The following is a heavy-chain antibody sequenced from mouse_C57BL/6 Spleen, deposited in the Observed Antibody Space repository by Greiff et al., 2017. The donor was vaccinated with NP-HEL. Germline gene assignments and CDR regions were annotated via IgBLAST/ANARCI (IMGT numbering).Heavy chain of an antibody. CDR3: ARSAYGYDGRAY. D-gene: IGHD2-2*01. J-gene: IGHJ3*01. CDR1: GYTFTSYG. V-gene: IGHV1-81*01. Sequence: QVQLKQSGAELARPGASVKLSCKASGYTFTSYGISWVKQRTGQGLEWIGEIYPRSGNTYYNEKFKGKATLTADKSSSTAYMELRSLTSEDSAVYFCARSAYGYDGRAYWGQGTLVTVSA. CDR2: IYPRSGNT.